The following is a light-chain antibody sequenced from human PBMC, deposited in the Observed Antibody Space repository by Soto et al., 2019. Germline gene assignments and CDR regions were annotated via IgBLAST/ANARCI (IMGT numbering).Light chain of an antibody. Sequence: EIVMTQSPATLSVSPGEGATLSCKASQNVYNNLAWYQQRPGQPPRLLIYDASTRATGISARVSGSGYGTEFTLTISSLQSEDFAVYFCLQCRNWPLTFGGGTKVEIK. CDR3: LQCRNWPLT. V-gene: IGKV3-15*01. CDR1: QNVYNN. J-gene: IGKJ4*01. CDR2: DAS.